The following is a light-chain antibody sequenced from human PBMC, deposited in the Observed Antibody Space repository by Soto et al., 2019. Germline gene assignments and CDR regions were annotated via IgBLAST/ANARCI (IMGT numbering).Light chain of an antibody. CDR1: QSVSSSY. CDR2: GAS. V-gene: IGKV3-20*01. CDR3: QQYDSSPKT. Sequence: EIVLTHSPGTLSLSPCEGAALSCSASQSVSSSYLAWYQQKPGQAPRLLIYGASSRATGIPDRFSGSGSGTDFTLTISRLEPEDFAVYYCQQYDSSPKTFGQGTKVDIK. J-gene: IGKJ1*01.